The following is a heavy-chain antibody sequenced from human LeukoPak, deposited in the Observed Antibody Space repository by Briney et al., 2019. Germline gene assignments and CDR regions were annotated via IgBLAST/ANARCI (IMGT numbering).Heavy chain of an antibody. D-gene: IGHD3-3*01. CDR1: GYTFTSYD. CDR3: AREGYDFWRARITLALDY. Sequence: GASVKVSCKASGYTFTSYDINWVRQAPGQGLEWMGIINPSGGSTSYAQKFQGRVTMTRDTSTSTVYMELSSLRSEDTAVYYCAREGYDFWRARITLALDYWGQGTLVTVSS. CDR2: INPSGGST. J-gene: IGHJ4*02. V-gene: IGHV1-46*01.